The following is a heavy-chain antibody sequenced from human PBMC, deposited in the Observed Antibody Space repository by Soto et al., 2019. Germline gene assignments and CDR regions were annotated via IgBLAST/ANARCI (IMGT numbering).Heavy chain of an antibody. V-gene: IGHV4-39*01. CDR1: GGSISSSSYY. CDR2: MSYSGNT. J-gene: IGHJ1*01. D-gene: IGHD2-21*01. Sequence: SETLSLTCTVSGGSISSSSYYWGWIRQPPGKGLEWIGTMSYSGNTFYNPSLKSRVTISVDTSKDQFSLKLDSVTAADTAIYYCVDIVVIIASHSRRYFLHCDPSPLVTV. CDR3: VDIVVIIASHSRRYFLH.